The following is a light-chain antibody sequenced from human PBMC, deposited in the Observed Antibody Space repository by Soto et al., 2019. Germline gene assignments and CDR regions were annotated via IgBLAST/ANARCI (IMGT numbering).Light chain of an antibody. CDR3: SSYTSSSTLYD. CDR1: SSDDDGYNY. V-gene: IGLV2-14*01. J-gene: IGLJ1*01. CDR2: DVS. Sequence: QTVLSQPSSVSASPGQSITISCTGTSSDDDGYNYVSWYQQHPGKAPTLMIYDVSNRPSGVSNHFSGSKSGNTASLTISGFQAEDEADYYCSSYTSSSTLYDFGTGTKVPVL.